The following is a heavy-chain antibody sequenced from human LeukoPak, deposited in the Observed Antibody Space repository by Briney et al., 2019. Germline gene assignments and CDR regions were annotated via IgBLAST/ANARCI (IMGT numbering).Heavy chain of an antibody. V-gene: IGHV1-69*06. CDR3: ARDNDSRYPHHFDY. CDR2: IIPIFGTA. CDR1: GGTFSSYA. J-gene: IGHJ4*02. Sequence: GASVKVSCKASGGTFSSYAISWVRQAPGQGLEWMGGIIPIFGTANYAQKFRGRVTITADKSTRTAYMELSSLRSEDTAVYYCARDNDSRYPHHFDYWGQGTLVTVSS. D-gene: IGHD3-16*01.